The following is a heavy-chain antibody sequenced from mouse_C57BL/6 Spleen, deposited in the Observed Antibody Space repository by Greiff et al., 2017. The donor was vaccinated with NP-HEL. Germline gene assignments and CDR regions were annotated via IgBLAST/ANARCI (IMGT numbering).Heavy chain of an antibody. J-gene: IGHJ1*03. Sequence: QVQLKQSGAELVRPGASVTLSCKASGYTFTDYEMHWVKQTPVHGLEWIGAIDPETGGTAYNQKFKGKAILTADKSSSTAYMELRSLTSEDSAVYYCTREGLLRWYFDVWGTGTTVTVSS. CDR3: TREGLLRWYFDV. V-gene: IGHV1-15*01. CDR2: IDPETGGT. CDR1: GYTFTDYE. D-gene: IGHD2-3*01.